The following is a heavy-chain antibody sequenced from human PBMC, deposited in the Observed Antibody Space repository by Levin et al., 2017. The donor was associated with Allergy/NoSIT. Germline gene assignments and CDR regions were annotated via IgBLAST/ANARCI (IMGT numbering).Heavy chain of an antibody. CDR3: LREAAADFDS. V-gene: IGHV1-2*06. Sequence: GASVKVSCKASGYTFTDHYMHWARQAPGQGLEWMGRINPNSGDTTYAQKFQGRVTMTRDTSITTAYVELTRLNSDDTAVYYCLREAAADFDSWGQGTLVTVSS. J-gene: IGHJ4*02. CDR2: INPNSGDT. CDR1: GYTFTDHY. D-gene: IGHD6-13*01.